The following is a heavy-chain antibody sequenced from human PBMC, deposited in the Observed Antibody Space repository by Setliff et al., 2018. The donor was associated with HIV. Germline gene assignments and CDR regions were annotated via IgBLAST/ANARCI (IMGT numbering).Heavy chain of an antibody. Sequence: SETLSLTCAVSGHSISSGYFDGWIRQNPGQGLEWIGNSYRSGNAYYNPSLKSRVTIAGDTSMNRFSLKLSSVTAADTAVYYCVTGYNSVWYSVFWGQGILVTVSS. CDR2: SYRSGNA. D-gene: IGHD6-13*01. CDR1: GHSISSGYF. J-gene: IGHJ4*02. V-gene: IGHV4-38-2*01. CDR3: VTGYNSVWYSVF.